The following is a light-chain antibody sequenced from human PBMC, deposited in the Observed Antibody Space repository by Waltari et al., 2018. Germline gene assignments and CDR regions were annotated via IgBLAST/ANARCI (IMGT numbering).Light chain of an antibody. CDR3: QKYGTLPAT. CDR2: DAS. CDR1: QRVSRT. Sequence: EIVFTQSPGTLSLSPGERATLSCRASQRVSRTLAGYQQKPGQAPRLLIYDASIRATGIPDRFSGSGSGTDFSLIISRLEPEDFAVYYCQKYGTLPATFGQGTKAEIK. V-gene: IGKV3-20*01. J-gene: IGKJ1*01.